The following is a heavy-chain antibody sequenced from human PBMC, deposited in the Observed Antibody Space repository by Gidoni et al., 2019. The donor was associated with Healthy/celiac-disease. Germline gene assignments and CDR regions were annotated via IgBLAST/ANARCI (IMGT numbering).Heavy chain of an antibody. D-gene: IGHD1-7*01. Sequence: QVQLVQSGAEVKKPGASVKVSCKASGYTFTSYAMHWVRQAPGQRLEWMGWINAGNGNTKYSQKFQGRVTITRDTSASTAYMELSSLRSEDTAVYYCARGGVASGGNWNYVKLLWDYWGQGTLVTVSS. J-gene: IGHJ4*02. CDR2: INAGNGNT. V-gene: IGHV1-3*01. CDR1: GYTFTSYA. CDR3: ARGGVASGGNWNYVKLLWDY.